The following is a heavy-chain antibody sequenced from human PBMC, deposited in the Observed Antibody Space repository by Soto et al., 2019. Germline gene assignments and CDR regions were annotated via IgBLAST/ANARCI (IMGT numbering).Heavy chain of an antibody. D-gene: IGHD6-19*01. CDR2: ISSSSYI. Sequence: GGSLRLSCAASGFTFSSYSMNWVRQAPGKGLEWVSSISSSSYIYYADSVKGRFTISRDNAKNSLYLQMNSLRAEDTAVYYCARDRGWYWFDPWGQGTLVTVSS. CDR1: GFTFSSYS. CDR3: ARDRGWYWFDP. J-gene: IGHJ5*02. V-gene: IGHV3-21*01.